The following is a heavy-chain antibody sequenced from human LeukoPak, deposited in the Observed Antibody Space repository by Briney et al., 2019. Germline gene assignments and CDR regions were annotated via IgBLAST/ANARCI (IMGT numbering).Heavy chain of an antibody. CDR3: ASFSDYGGNFFDY. J-gene: IGHJ4*02. V-gene: IGHV4-59*08. Sequence: LETLSLTCGVSGGSLSSYYCSWVRQPPGKGLEWIGYIYYSGSTNYNPPLKSRVTMSLDTSENQYSLRLRSVTAADTAVYYCASFSDYGGNFFDYWGQGTLVTVSS. CDR1: GGSLSSYY. D-gene: IGHD4-23*01. CDR2: IYYSGST.